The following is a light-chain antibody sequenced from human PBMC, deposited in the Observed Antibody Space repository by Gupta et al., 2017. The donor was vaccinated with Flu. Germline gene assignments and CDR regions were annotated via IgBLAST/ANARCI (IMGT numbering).Light chain of an antibody. CDR2: EVS. J-gene: IGLJ2*01. CDR3: SSYTTTNTLVV. CDR1: SGDLGVYNY. Sequence: ITISCTGSSGDLGVYNYVSWYQQHPGKAPKLIIFEVSNRPSGVSNRFSGSKSGNTASLTISGLQAEDGADYYCSSYTTTNTLVVFGGGTKLTVL. V-gene: IGLV2-14*01.